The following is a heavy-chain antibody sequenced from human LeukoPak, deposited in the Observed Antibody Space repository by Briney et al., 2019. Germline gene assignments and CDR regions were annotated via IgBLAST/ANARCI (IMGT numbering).Heavy chain of an antibody. CDR1: GFTFSDYA. J-gene: IGHJ4*02. CDR3: AKDVGGSYYNRYYFDY. D-gene: IGHD3-10*01. CDR2: ISSDVYDGTTE. V-gene: IGHV3-30-3*01. Sequence: PGGSLRLSCSASGFTFSDYAMDWVRQAPGKGLECVAVISSDVYDGTTEYYADSVKGRFTISRDNSKNTLYLQMNSLRAEDTAVYYCAKDVGGSYYNRYYFDYWGQGTLVTVSS.